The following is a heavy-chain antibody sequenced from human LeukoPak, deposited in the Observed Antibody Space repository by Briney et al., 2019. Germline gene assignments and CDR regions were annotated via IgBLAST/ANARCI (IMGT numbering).Heavy chain of an antibody. Sequence: TSETLSLTCAVYGGSFSGYYWSWIRQPPGKGLDWIGYIYYTGSTNSNPSLKSRVTISADTPKNQFSLKLSSVTAADTAVYYCARRARENWYFDLWGRGTLVTVSS. CDR1: GGSFSGYY. CDR2: IYYTGST. J-gene: IGHJ2*01. V-gene: IGHV4-59*08. CDR3: ARRARENWYFDL.